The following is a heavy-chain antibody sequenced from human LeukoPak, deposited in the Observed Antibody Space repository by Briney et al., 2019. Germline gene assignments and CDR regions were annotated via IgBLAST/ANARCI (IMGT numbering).Heavy chain of an antibody. CDR3: ARRVLLWFGDFDY. Sequence: PSETLSLTCTVSGGSISSYYWSWIRQPPGKGLEWIGYIYYSGSTNYNPSLKSRVTISVDTSKNQFSLKLSSVTAADTAVYYCARRVLLWFGDFDYWGQGTLVTVSS. J-gene: IGHJ4*02. D-gene: IGHD3-10*01. CDR2: IYYSGST. CDR1: GGSISSYY. V-gene: IGHV4-59*01.